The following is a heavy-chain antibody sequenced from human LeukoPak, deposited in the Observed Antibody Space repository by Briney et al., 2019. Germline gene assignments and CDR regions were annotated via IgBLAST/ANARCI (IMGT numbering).Heavy chain of an antibody. J-gene: IGHJ4*02. CDR2: ISKDGSVR. CDR3: MRDSGLFDY. Sequence: GGSLRLSCVASGFTFSTFSMHWVRQAPGKGLEWVTIISKDGSVRYYADSVKGRFTISRDNSKNTVHLQMNNLRSEDTAVYYCMRDSGLFDYWGQGTLVTVSS. CDR1: GFTFSTFS. V-gene: IGHV3-30*04.